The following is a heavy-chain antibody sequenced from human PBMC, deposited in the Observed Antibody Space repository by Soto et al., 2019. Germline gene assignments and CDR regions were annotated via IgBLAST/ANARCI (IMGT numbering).Heavy chain of an antibody. V-gene: IGHV3-33*01. CDR1: GFTFSSYG. CDR3: ARGDGGTGRYFDY. D-gene: IGHD3-10*01. J-gene: IGHJ4*02. CDR2: IWYDGSNK. Sequence: QVQLVESGGGVVQPGRSLRLSCAASGFTFSSYGMHWVRQAPGKGLEWVAVIWYDGSNKYYADSVKGRFTISRDNSKNTLYLQMNRLRAEDTAVYYCARGDGGTGRYFDYWGQGTLVTVSS.